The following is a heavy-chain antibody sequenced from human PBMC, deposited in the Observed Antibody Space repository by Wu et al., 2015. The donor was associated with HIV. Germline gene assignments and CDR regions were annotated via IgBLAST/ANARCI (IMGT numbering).Heavy chain of an antibody. Sequence: PGASVNVSCKASGYTFTGYYMHWVRQAPGQGLEWMGWINPNSGGTNYAQKFQGRVTMTRDTSTNTAYMELSGLTFDDTAMYYCLTAIDGIVYWGQGPLVTVSS. J-gene: IGHJ4*02. D-gene: IGHD5-24*01. CDR3: LTAIDGIVY. V-gene: IGHV1-2*02. CDR1: GYTFTGYY. CDR2: INPNSGGT.